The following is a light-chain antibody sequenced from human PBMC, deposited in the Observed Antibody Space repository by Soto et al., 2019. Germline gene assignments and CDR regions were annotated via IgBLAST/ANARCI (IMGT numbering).Light chain of an antibody. CDR1: QSITIY. Sequence: DIQMTQSPSSLSASVGDRVTITCRASQSITIYLNWYQKKPGEAPNLLIFGASTLQSGVPSRFSGSGSGTDLTLTISSLKPEDCATDDCQQSYSTLWTFGQGTKVDIK. V-gene: IGKV1-39*01. CDR3: QQSYSTLWT. CDR2: GAS. J-gene: IGKJ1*01.